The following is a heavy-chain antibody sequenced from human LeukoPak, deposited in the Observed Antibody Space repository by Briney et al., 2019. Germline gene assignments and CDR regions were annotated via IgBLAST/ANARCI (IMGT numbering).Heavy chain of an antibody. D-gene: IGHD2-15*01. CDR2: INPNSGGT. Sequence: ASVKVSCKASGYTFTGYYMHWVRQAPGQGLEWMGWINPNSGGTNYAQKFQGRATMTRDTSISTAYMELSRLRSDDTAVYYCARSPVAARWFDPWGQGTLVTVSS. J-gene: IGHJ5*02. CDR1: GYTFTGYY. CDR3: ARSPVAARWFDP. V-gene: IGHV1-2*02.